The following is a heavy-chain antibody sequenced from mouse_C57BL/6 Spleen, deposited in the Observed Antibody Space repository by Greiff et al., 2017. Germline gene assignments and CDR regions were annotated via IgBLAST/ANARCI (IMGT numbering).Heavy chain of an antibody. CDR1: GYTFTSYW. V-gene: IGHV1-55*01. D-gene: IGHD1-1*01. Sequence: VQLQPGAELVKPGASVKMSCKASGYTFTSYWITWVKQRPGQGLEWIGDIYPGSGSTNYNEKFKSKATPTVDTSSSTAYMQLSSLTSEDSAVYYCARRGIYYYGSSLSYYAMDYWGQGTSVTVSS. CDR3: ARRGIYYYGSSLSYYAMDY. J-gene: IGHJ4*01. CDR2: IYPGSGST.